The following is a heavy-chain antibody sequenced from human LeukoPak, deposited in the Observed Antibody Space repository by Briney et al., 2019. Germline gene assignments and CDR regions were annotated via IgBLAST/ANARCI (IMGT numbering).Heavy chain of an antibody. D-gene: IGHD2-15*01. CDR2: ISSSGSTI. Sequence: GGSLRLSCAASGFTFSSYSMNWVRQAPGKGLEWVSYISSSGSTIYYADSVKGRFTISRDNAKNSLYLQMNSLRAEDTAVYYCARGGEDIVVVVAAYFDYWGQGTLVTVSS. CDR3: ARGGEDIVVVVAAYFDY. CDR1: GFTFSSYS. V-gene: IGHV3-48*04. J-gene: IGHJ4*02.